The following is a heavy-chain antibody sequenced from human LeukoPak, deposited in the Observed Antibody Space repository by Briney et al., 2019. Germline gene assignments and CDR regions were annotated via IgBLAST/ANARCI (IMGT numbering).Heavy chain of an antibody. CDR3: AKDWAKSDPRNY. V-gene: IGHV3-64*04. J-gene: IGHJ4*02. D-gene: IGHD3-16*01. Sequence: GGSLRLSCSASGFTFRDYPIHWVRQAPGEGLQYVSAISSAGGTTYYADSVKGRFTISRDNSKNTLYLQMNSLRAEDTAVYYCAKDWAKSDPRNYWGRGTLVTVSS. CDR1: GFTFRDYP. CDR2: ISSAGGTT.